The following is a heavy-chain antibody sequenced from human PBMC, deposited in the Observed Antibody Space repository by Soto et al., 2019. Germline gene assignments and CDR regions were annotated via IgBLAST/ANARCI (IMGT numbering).Heavy chain of an antibody. CDR2: INHSGST. D-gene: IGHD4-4*01. V-gene: IGHV4-34*01. Sequence: TSQTLSLTCAVYGGSFSGYYWSRIRQPPGKGLEWIGEINHSGSTNYNPSLKSRVTISVDTSKNQFSLKLSSVTAADTAVYYCARGLGRYSNPDYYYYMDVWGKGTTVTVSS. CDR3: ARGLGRYSNPDYYYYMDV. CDR1: GGSFSGYY. J-gene: IGHJ6*03.